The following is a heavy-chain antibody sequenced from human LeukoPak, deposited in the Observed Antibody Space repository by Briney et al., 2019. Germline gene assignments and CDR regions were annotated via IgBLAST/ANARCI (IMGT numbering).Heavy chain of an antibody. CDR2: MSGSGGST. V-gene: IGHV3-23*01. J-gene: IGHJ4*02. Sequence: GGSLRLSCVASGFTFSNYAMSWVRQAPGKGLEWVSAMSGSGGSTYYADSVKGRFSISRANSLNTLHLQMNSLRAEDTAVYYCAKRTDSSGLQWADYWGQGTLVTVSS. CDR1: GFTFSNYA. D-gene: IGHD3-22*01. CDR3: AKRTDSSGLQWADY.